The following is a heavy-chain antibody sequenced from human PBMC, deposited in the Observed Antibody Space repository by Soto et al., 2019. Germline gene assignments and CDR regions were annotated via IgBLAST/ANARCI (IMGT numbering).Heavy chain of an antibody. CDR1: GYTFSSYY. CDR2: INPSGGYT. Sequence: ASVKVSCKASGYTFSSYYMDWVRQAPGQGLEWLGIINPSGGYTTYAQRFLGRVTITADESTSTAYMELSSLRSEDTAVYYCARLCGGDCYAFDYWGQGTLVTVSS. D-gene: IGHD2-21*02. V-gene: IGHV1-46*01. J-gene: IGHJ4*02. CDR3: ARLCGGDCYAFDY.